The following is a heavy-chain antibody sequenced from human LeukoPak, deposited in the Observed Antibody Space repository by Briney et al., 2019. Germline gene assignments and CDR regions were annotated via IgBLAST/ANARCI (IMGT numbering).Heavy chain of an antibody. D-gene: IGHD3-10*01. CDR2: IGVGGRDT. V-gene: IGHV3-23*01. CDR1: EFTFATYA. Sequence: GGSLRLSCAASEFTFATYAMVWVRQAPGRGLEWVSAIGVGGRDTYYADSVQGRFTISRDNSKNTLYLQMSSLRAEDTAIYFCARSLNYYTSGTSRRDFDFWGQGTLVTVSS. CDR3: ARSLNYYTSGTSRRDFDF. J-gene: IGHJ4*02.